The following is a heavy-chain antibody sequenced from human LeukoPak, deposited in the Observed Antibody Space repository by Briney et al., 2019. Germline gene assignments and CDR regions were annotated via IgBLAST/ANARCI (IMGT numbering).Heavy chain of an antibody. V-gene: IGHV3-30-3*01. CDR3: AREGSSSFFDY. CDR2: ISYDGSNK. J-gene: IGHJ4*02. Sequence: GGSLRLSCAASGFTFSSYAMHWVRQAPGKGLEWVAVISYDGSNKYYADSVKGRFTISRDNSKNTLYLQMNSLRAEDTAVYYCAREGSSSFFDYWGQGTLVTASS. CDR1: GFTFSSYA. D-gene: IGHD6-13*01.